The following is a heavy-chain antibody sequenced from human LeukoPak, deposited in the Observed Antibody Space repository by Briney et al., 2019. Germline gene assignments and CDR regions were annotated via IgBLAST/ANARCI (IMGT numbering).Heavy chain of an antibody. V-gene: IGHV3-11*01. CDR3: ASSDYYGSGSYYNPLDY. Sequence: GGSLRLSCAASGFTFSDYSMSWIRQAPGKGLEWVSYISSSGSTIYYADSVKGRFTISRDNAKNSLYLQMSSLRAEDTAVYYCASSDYYGSGSYYNPLDYWGQGTLVTVSS. CDR1: GFTFSDYS. J-gene: IGHJ4*02. D-gene: IGHD3-10*01. CDR2: ISSSGSTI.